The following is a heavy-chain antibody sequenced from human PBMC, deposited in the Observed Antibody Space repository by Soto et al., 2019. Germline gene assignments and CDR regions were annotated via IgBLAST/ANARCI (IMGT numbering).Heavy chain of an antibody. V-gene: IGHV1-69*08. J-gene: IGHJ3*02. CDR3: TVGSWSGEVFDI. Sequence: QVQLVQSGAEVKKPGSSVKVSCKDSGGTFSTYSLFWVRQAPGQGLEWKGRIIPMLGTRNYAQRFQDRVTITAGKTTATAHMELSSLRSEDTALYYCTVGSWSGEVFDIWGQGTMVTVSS. D-gene: IGHD2-21*01. CDR2: IIPMLGTR. CDR1: GGTFSTYS.